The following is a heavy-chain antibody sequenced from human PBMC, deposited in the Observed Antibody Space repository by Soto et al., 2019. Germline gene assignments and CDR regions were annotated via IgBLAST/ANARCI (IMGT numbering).Heavy chain of an antibody. CDR3: AKVGRGAPGYYYGMDV. CDR1: VFNFSSYA. J-gene: IGHJ6*02. Sequence: GGSLRLPCSASVFNFSSYAMSWVLQPPGKGLEWVTAISGSGGRTSYADSVKGRFAISSDNSEITLYLRMNSFRAEDTAVYYCAKVGRGAPGYYYGMDVWGQGTGVTVSS. D-gene: IGHD4-17*01. CDR2: ISGSGGRT. V-gene: IGHV3-23*01.